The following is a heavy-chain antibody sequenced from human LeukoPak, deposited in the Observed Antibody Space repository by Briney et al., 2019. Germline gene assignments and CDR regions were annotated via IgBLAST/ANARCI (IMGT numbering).Heavy chain of an antibody. D-gene: IGHD1-26*01. CDR2: ISYDGSNK. CDR1: GFTFSNYP. Sequence: GGSLRLSCAASGFTFSNYPMHWVRQAPGKGLEWVTVISYDGSNKYYGDSVKGRFTISRDSSKNTLYLKMNSLRAEDTAVYYCAKEGSNGDFDYWGQGTLVTVSS. CDR3: AKEGSNGDFDY. J-gene: IGHJ4*02. V-gene: IGHV3-30*04.